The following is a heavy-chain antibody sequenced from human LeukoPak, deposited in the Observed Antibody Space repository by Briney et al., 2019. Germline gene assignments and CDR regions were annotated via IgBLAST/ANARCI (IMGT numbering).Heavy chain of an antibody. J-gene: IGHJ4*02. V-gene: IGHV3-43*02. Sequence: GGSLRLSCAASGCTFDEHDMFWVRQVPGKGLEWFSLISKDGGNKQDADSVKGRFSVSRDHNRHSLSLKLNSLRSQDTALYFCAKRSGAPNYFDYWGQGALVTASS. CDR3: AKRSGAPNYFDY. D-gene: IGHD5-24*01. CDR2: ISKDGGNK. CDR1: GCTFDEHD.